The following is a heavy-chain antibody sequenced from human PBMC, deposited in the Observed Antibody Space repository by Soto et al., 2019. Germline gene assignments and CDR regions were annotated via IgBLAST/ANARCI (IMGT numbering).Heavy chain of an antibody. CDR3: ARTYCAADCPRRDFDY. D-gene: IGHD2-21*02. CDR2: INPSGGRT. V-gene: IGHV1-46*01. CDR1: GYILSSYN. Sequence: AXVKVSCKASGYILSSYNMHWVRQAPGQGLEWMGIINPSGGRTSYAQKFQDRVTMTRDTSTSTVYMELSSLRSEDTAVYYCARTYCAADCPRRDFDYWGQGTLVTVSS. J-gene: IGHJ4*02.